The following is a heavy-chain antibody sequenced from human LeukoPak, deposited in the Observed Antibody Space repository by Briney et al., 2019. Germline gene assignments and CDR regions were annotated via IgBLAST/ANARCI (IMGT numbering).Heavy chain of an antibody. Sequence: ASVKDSCKASGYTFTGYYMHWVRQAPGQGLEWMGWINPNSGGTNYAQKFQGRVTMTRDTSISTAYMELSRLRSDDTAVYYCARGGPYYYDSSGLFSFDPWGQGTLVTVSS. J-gene: IGHJ5*02. CDR1: GYTFTGYY. D-gene: IGHD3-22*01. CDR3: ARGGPYYYDSSGLFSFDP. V-gene: IGHV1-2*02. CDR2: INPNSGGT.